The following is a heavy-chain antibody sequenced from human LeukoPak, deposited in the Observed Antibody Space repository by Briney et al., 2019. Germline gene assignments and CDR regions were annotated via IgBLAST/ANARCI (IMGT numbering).Heavy chain of an antibody. CDR1: GFTFDDYA. J-gene: IGHJ4*02. CDR2: ISWNSGSI. D-gene: IGHD6-19*01. CDR3: TKDAGRYSSGWSRALDY. Sequence: GGSLRLSCAASGFTFDDYAMHWVRQAPGKGLEWVSGISWNSGSIGYADSVKGRFTISRDNAKNSLYLQMNSLRAEDTALYYCTKDAGRYSSGWSRALDYWGQGTLVTVSS. V-gene: IGHV3-9*01.